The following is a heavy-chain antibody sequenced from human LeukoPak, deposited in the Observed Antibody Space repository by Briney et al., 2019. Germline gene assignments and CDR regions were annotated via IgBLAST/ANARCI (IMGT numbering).Heavy chain of an antibody. J-gene: IGHJ3*02. Sequence: GGSLRLSCAASGYTFSSYSMNWVRQAPGKGLEWVSSISSSSSYIYYADSVRGRFTISGDNAKNSLYLQMNSLRAEDTAVYYCARDPNYGGNSGSDAFDIWGQGTMVTVSS. CDR1: GYTFSSYS. V-gene: IGHV3-21*01. CDR2: ISSSSSYI. D-gene: IGHD4-23*01. CDR3: ARDPNYGGNSGSDAFDI.